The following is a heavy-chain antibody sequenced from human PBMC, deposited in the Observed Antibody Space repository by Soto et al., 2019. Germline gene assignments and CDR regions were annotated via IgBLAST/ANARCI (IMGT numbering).Heavy chain of an antibody. Sequence: GGSLRLSCAASGFTFSSYAMHWVRQAPGKGLEWVAVITGSGGSTYYADSVKGRFTISRDNSKNTLYLQMNSLRVEDTAVYYCASPRGGLRFLDFDFWGQGTLVTVSS. CDR1: GFTFSSYA. CDR3: ASPRGGLRFLDFDF. V-gene: IGHV3-23*01. J-gene: IGHJ4*02. D-gene: IGHD5-12*01. CDR2: ITGSGGST.